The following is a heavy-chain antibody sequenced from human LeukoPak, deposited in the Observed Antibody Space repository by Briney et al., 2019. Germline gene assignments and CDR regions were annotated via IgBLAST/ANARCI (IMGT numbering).Heavy chain of an antibody. V-gene: IGHV4-59*01. CDR2: IYYSGST. CDR3: ARGIYGSGNFLDY. Sequence: SETLSLTCTVSGDSSSSYYWSWIRQPPGKGLEWIGYIYYSGSTNYNPSLKGRVTISLDTSKNQFSLKLSSVTAADTAVYYCARGIYGSGNFLDYWGQGTLVTVSS. J-gene: IGHJ4*02. D-gene: IGHD3-10*01. CDR1: GDSSSSYY.